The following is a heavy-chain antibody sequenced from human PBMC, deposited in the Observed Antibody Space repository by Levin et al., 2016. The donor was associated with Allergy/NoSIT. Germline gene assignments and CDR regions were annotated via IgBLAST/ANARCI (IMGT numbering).Heavy chain of an antibody. J-gene: IGHJ4*02. CDR3: ARRTTNLVGATWYFDY. CDR1: GGSISSYY. D-gene: IGHD1-26*01. Sequence: SETLSLTCTVSGGSISSYYWSWIRQPPGKGLEWIGYIYYSGSTNYNPSLKSRVTISVDTSKNQFSLKLSSVTAADTAVYYCARRTTNLVGATWYFDYWGQGTLVTVSS. CDR2: IYYSGST. V-gene: IGHV4-59*01.